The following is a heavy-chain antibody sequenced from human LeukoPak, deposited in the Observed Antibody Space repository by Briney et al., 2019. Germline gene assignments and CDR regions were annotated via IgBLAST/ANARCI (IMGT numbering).Heavy chain of an antibody. CDR2: IWYDGSNK. D-gene: IGHD6-19*01. V-gene: IGHV3-33*01. Sequence: PGRSLRLSCAASGFTFRSYGMHWVRQAPGKGLEWVAVIWYDGSNKYYADSVKGRFTVSRDNSKNTLYLQMNSLRAEDTAVYYCATAVVSSSGWYADYWGQGTLVTVSS. CDR1: GFTFRSYG. J-gene: IGHJ4*02. CDR3: ATAVVSSSGWYADY.